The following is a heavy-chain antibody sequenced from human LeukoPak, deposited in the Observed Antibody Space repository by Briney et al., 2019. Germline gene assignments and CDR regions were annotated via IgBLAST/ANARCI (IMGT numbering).Heavy chain of an antibody. CDR1: GFTFSDYY. D-gene: IGHD3-9*01. CDR2: ISSSGSTI. V-gene: IGHV3-11*01. Sequence: GGSLRLSCAASGFTFSDYYMSWIRQAPGKGLEWVSYISSSGSTIYYADSVKGRFTISRDNSKNTLYLQMNSLRAEDTAVYYCAETLKLGISTGYFDYWGQGTLVTVSS. J-gene: IGHJ4*02. CDR3: AETLKLGISTGYFDY.